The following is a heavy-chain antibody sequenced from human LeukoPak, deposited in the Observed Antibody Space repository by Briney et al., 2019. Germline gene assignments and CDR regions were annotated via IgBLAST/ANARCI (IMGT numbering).Heavy chain of an antibody. CDR2: INHSGST. CDR3: ARHSVWFGEAALDY. V-gene: IGHV4-34*01. CDR1: GGSFSGYY. J-gene: IGHJ4*02. D-gene: IGHD3-10*01. Sequence: PSETLSLTCAVYGGSFSGYYWSWIRQPPGKGLEWIGEINHSGSTNYNPSLKSRVTISVDTSKNQFSLKLSSVTAADTAVYYCARHSVWFGEAALDYWGQGTLVTVSS.